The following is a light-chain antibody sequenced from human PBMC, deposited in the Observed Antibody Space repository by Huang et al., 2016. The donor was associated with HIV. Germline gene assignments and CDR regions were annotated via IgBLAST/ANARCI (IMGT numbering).Light chain of an antibody. CDR1: QSLVHSDGNTY. CDR3: MQGSHFLWT. J-gene: IGKJ1*01. CDR2: KVS. Sequence: DVVLTQSPLSLPVTLGQPASISCRSSQSLVHSDGNTYLSWFQQRPGQSPRRLIYKVSDRDSWVPDRVSGSGSGTAFTLKISRVEAEDLGVYYCMQGSHFLWTFGQGTKVEI. V-gene: IGKV2-30*02.